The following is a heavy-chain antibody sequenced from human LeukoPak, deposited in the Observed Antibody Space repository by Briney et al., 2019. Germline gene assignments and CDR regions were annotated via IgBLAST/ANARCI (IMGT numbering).Heavy chain of an antibody. V-gene: IGHV1-46*01. D-gene: IGHD6-13*01. J-gene: IGHJ4*02. Sequence: GASVKVSCKASGYTFTSYYMHWVRQAPGQGLEWMGIINPSGGSTSYAQKFQGRVTMTRDTSTSTVYMELSSLRSEDTAVYYCAGEWMDSSSWYEHLDYWGQGTLVTVSS. CDR1: GYTFTSYY. CDR2: INPSGGST. CDR3: AGEWMDSSSWYEHLDY.